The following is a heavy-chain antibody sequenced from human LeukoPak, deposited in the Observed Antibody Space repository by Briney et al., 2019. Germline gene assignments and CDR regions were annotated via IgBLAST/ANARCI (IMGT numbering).Heavy chain of an antibody. CDR2: IYPGDSET. J-gene: IGHJ4*02. CDR3: PRCPRKTGDYFAS. CDR1: GYIFSTYW. V-gene: IGHV5-51*01. Sequence: GESLKISCKGSGYIFSTYWIGWVRQMPGKGLEWMGIIYPGDSETRYSPSLQGQVTISADKSISTAYLQWSSLRASDTAMYYCPRCPRKTGDYFASWGQGTLVPVS. D-gene: IGHD7-27*01.